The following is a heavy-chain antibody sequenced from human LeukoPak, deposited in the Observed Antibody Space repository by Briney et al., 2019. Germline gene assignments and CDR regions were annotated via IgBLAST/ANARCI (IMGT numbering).Heavy chain of an antibody. Sequence: GGSLRLSCAASGFTFSSYSMNWVRQAPGKGLEWVSSISSSSSYIYYADSVKGRFTISRDNSKNTLYLQMNSLRAEDTAVYYCAKDPSGQQYYDFWSGYYNYYGMDVWGQGTTVTVSS. D-gene: IGHD3-3*01. CDR3: AKDPSGQQYYDFWSGYYNYYGMDV. CDR1: GFTFSSYS. J-gene: IGHJ6*02. CDR2: ISSSSSYI. V-gene: IGHV3-21*04.